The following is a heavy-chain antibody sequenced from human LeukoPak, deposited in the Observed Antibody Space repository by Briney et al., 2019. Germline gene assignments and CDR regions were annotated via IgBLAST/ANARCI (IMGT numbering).Heavy chain of an antibody. D-gene: IGHD3-10*01. CDR1: GFTFSSYG. CDR2: ISYDGSNK. Sequence: GRSLRLSCVASGFTFSSYGMHWVRQAPGKGLEWVAVISYDGSNKYYADSVKGRFTISRDNSKNTLYLQMNSLRAEDTAVYYCAKARYYYGSGRSYYFDYWGQGTLVTVSS. CDR3: AKARYYYGSGRSYYFDY. V-gene: IGHV3-30*18. J-gene: IGHJ4*02.